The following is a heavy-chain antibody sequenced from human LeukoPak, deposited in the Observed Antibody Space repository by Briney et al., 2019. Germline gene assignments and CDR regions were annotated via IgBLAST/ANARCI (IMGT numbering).Heavy chain of an antibody. D-gene: IGHD2/OR15-2a*01. V-gene: IGHV4-59*01. Sequence: SETLSLTCTVSGGSISSYYWSWIPRPPGKGLEWIGYIYYSGSTNYNPSLKSRVTISVDTSKNQFSLKLSSVTAADTAVYYCARRLAMGYYYYGMDVRGQGTTVTVSS. CDR3: ARRLAMGYYYYGMDV. CDR2: IYYSGST. CDR1: GGSISSYY. J-gene: IGHJ6*02.